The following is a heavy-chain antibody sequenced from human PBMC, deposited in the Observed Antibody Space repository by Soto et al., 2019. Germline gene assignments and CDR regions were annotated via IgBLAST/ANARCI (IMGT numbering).Heavy chain of an antibody. CDR1: GVTFSSYA. D-gene: IGHD2-15*01. CDR3: AKAGIRQLGYCSGGSCYYYYYYYYMDV. J-gene: IGHJ6*03. Sequence: GGSLKFACASSGVTFSSYAMGWVRQAPGKGLEWVSAISGSGGSTYYADSVKGRFTISRDNSKNTLYLQMNSLRAEDTAVYYCAKAGIRQLGYCSGGSCYYYYYYYYMDVWGKGTTVTVSS. CDR2: ISGSGGST. V-gene: IGHV3-23*01.